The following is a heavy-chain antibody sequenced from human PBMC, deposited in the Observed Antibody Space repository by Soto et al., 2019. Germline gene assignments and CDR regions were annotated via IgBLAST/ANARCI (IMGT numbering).Heavy chain of an antibody. CDR2: ISAYNGNT. V-gene: IGHV1-18*04. CDR3: ARVTIPLDTAMVPFY. CDR1: GYTFTSYG. D-gene: IGHD5-18*01. Sequence: GASGKVSCKASGYTFTSYGISWVRQAPGQGLEWMGWISAYNGNTNYAQKLQGRVTMTTDTSTSTAYMELRSLRSDDTAVYYCARVTIPLDTAMVPFYWGQGTLVTVSS. J-gene: IGHJ4*02.